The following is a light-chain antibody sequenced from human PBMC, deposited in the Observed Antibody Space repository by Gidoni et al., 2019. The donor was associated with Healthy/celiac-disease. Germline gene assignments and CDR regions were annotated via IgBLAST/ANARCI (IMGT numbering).Light chain of an antibody. J-gene: IGKJ3*01. V-gene: IGKV1-39*01. CDR1: QSISSY. Sequence: DIQMTQSPSSLSASVGDRVTITCRASQSISSYLNWYQQKPGKAPKLLIYAASSLQSGVPSRFSGSGSGTDFTLTISSLPPEDFATYYCQQRGRSFXPXTKVDIK. CDR3: QQRGRS. CDR2: AAS.